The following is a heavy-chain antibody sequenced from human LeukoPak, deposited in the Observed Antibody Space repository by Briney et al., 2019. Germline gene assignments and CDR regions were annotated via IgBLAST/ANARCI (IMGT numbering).Heavy chain of an antibody. CDR2: IKQDGSEK. V-gene: IGHV3-7*01. Sequence: GGSLRLSCAASGFTFSSYWMSWVRQAPGKGLEWVANIKQDGSEKYYVDSVKGRFTISRDNAKNSLYLQMNSLRAEDTAVYYYARDSGGLVPYYWGQGTLVTVSS. CDR3: ARDSGGLVPYY. J-gene: IGHJ4*02. CDR1: GFTFSSYW. D-gene: IGHD6-19*01.